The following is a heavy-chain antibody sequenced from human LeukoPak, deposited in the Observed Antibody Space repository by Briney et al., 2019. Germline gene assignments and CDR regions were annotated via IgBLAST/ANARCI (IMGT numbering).Heavy chain of an antibody. CDR3: AKDMYHSRGSYLDY. D-gene: IGHD1-26*01. V-gene: IGHV3-30*18. CDR2: ISYDGSNK. J-gene: IGHJ4*02. Sequence: GGSLRLSCAVSGFTFSSYGMHWVRQPPGKGLEWVAVISYDGSNKYYADSVKGRFTISRNNSKTTLYLQMNSLRAEDTAVYYCAKDMYHSRGSYLDYWGQGTLVTVSS. CDR1: GFTFSSYG.